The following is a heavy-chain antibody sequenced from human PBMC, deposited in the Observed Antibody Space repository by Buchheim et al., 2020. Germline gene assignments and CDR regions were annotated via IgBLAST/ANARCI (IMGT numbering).Heavy chain of an antibody. Sequence: EVRLVESGGGFVKPGGSLRLSCATSGMTFDNAWMIWVRQAPGKGLEWVGRIKKKADGGTTDYAAPVKGRFTISRDDSKSVVYLQMNSLKTEDTALYYCTTSLYYSDSTLYWNWGQGTL. D-gene: IGHD3-22*01. J-gene: IGHJ4*02. CDR2: IKKKADGGTT. CDR3: TTSLYYSDSTLYWN. V-gene: IGHV3-15*01. CDR1: GMTFDNAW.